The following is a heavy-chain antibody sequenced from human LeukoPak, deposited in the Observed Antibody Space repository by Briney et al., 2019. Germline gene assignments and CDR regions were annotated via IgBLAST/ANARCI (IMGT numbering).Heavy chain of an antibody. CDR3: ARENVYYYQMDV. Sequence: PSETLSLTCTVSGGSISSYYWSWIRQPPGKGLEWIAYIYYTGSTNYNPSLKSRVTISVDTSKNQFSLKLSSVTAADTATYYCARENVYYYQMDVWGKGTTVTVSS. J-gene: IGHJ6*04. D-gene: IGHD2-2*01. CDR1: GGSISSYY. CDR2: IYYTGST. V-gene: IGHV4-59*01.